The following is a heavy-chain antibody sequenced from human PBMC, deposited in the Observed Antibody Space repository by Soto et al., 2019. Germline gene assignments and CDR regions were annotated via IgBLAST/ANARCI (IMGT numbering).Heavy chain of an antibody. CDR3: ARDSGYYYDSSGYGPFDY. CDR2: IWYDGSNK. Sequence: QPGGSLRLSCAASGFTFSSYGMHWVRQAPGKGLEWVAVIWYDGSNKYYADSVKGRFTISRDNSKNTLYLQMNSLRAEDTAVYYCARDSGYYYDSSGYGPFDYWGQGTLVTVSS. CDR1: GFTFSSYG. V-gene: IGHV3-33*01. J-gene: IGHJ4*02. D-gene: IGHD3-22*01.